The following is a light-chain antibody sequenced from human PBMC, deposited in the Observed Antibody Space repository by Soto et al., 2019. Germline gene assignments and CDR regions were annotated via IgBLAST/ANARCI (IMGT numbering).Light chain of an antibody. V-gene: IGKV3-20*01. CDR1: QSVSSSY. Sequence: EIVLTQSPGTLSLSPGERATLSCRASQSVSSSYLAWYQQKPGQAPRLLIYGASSRATGIPDRCSGSGSGTDFALTISRLEPEDFAVYSCQQYGSSPETFGQGPKVEIK. CDR2: GAS. J-gene: IGKJ1*01. CDR3: QQYGSSPET.